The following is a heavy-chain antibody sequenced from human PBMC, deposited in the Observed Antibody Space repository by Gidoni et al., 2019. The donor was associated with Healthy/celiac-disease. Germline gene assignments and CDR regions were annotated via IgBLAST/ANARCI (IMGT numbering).Heavy chain of an antibody. J-gene: IGHJ4*02. CDR3: AKDGSTYYDILTGYNYFDY. Sequence: QVQLVESGGGVVQPGRSLRLSCAASGLPSRSYGMHWVRQAPGKGLEWVAVISYDGSNKYYADSVKGLFTISRDNSKNTLYLQMNSLRAEDTAVYYCAKDGSTYYDILTGYNYFDYWGQGTLVTVSS. D-gene: IGHD3-9*01. CDR2: ISYDGSNK. CDR1: GLPSRSYG. V-gene: IGHV3-30*18.